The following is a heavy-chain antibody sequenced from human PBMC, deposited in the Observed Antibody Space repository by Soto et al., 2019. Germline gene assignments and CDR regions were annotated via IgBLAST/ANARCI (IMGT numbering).Heavy chain of an antibody. V-gene: IGHV4-4*02. CDR1: GGSISSSNW. CDR2: IYHSGST. D-gene: IGHD6-6*01. Sequence: PSETLSLTCAVSGGSISSSNWWSWVRQPPGKGLEWIGEIYHSGSTNYNPSLKSRVTISVDKSKNQFSLKLSSVTAADTAVYYCARDLGMSIAARWLDPWGQGTLVTVSS. CDR3: ARDLGMSIAARWLDP. J-gene: IGHJ5*02.